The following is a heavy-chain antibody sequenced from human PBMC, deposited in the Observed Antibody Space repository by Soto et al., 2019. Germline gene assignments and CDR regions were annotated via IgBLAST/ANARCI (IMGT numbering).Heavy chain of an antibody. CDR1: GFTFSDYW. V-gene: IGHV3-74*01. CDR3: ARGVRGSYGLDI. Sequence: EVQLVESGGGLVQPGGSLRLSCAVSGFTFSDYWMHWVRQAPGKGLAWVSRIYTDGSRTNYADSVKGRFTISRDNAENTLYLQMNSLRAEETAVYYCARGVRGSYGLDIWGQGTMVTVSS. J-gene: IGHJ3*02. D-gene: IGHD4-17*01. CDR2: IYTDGSRT.